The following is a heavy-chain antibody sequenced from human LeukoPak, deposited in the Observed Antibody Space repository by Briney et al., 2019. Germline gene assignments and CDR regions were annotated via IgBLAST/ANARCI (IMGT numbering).Heavy chain of an antibody. Sequence: GGSLRLSCAASGFSVSTNYMSWVRQAPGKGLEWVSVIYSSSSTYYADSVKGRFTISRDTSENTVYLQMNSLRADDTAVYYCARRQDDSPLGYWGQGTLVTVSS. V-gene: IGHV3-53*01. CDR2: IYSSSST. J-gene: IGHJ4*02. CDR3: ARRQDDSPLGY. CDR1: GFSVSTNY. D-gene: IGHD3-9*01.